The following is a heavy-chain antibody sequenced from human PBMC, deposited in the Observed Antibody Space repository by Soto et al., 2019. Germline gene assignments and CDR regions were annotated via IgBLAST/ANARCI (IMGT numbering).Heavy chain of an antibody. V-gene: IGHV4-39*01. CDR3: ATPGWPAWYFDY. J-gene: IGHJ4*02. Sequence: QLQLQQSGPGLVKSSETLSLTCTVSGGSISNNDYYWGWIRQPPGKGLEWIGSTYYIGTISYNPSLKSRATMSVDTSKNQFSLKLSSVTAADTAVYYCATPGWPAWYFDYWGQGTLVTVSS. CDR1: GGSISNNDYY. CDR2: TYYIGTI. D-gene: IGHD2-15*01.